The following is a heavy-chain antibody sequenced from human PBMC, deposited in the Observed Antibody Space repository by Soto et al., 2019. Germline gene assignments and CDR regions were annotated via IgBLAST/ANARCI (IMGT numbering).Heavy chain of an antibody. CDR1: GYTFTSYG. D-gene: IGHD3-10*01. CDR2: ISAYNGNT. V-gene: IGHV1-18*01. J-gene: IGHJ4*02. CDR3: ARGSPVLLWFGELLSYFDY. Sequence: ASVKVSCKASGYTFTSYGISWVRQAPGQGLEWMGWISAYNGNTNYAQKLQGRVTMTTDTSTSTAYMELRSLRSDDTAVYYCARGSPVLLWFGELLSYFDYWGQGTLVTVSS.